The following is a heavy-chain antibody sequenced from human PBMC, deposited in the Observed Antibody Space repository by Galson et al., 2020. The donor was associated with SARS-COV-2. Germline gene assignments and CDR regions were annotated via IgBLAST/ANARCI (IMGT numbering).Heavy chain of an antibody. V-gene: IGHV4-34*01. D-gene: IGHD3-10*01. CDR1: GGSFSGYS. J-gene: IGHJ6*03. Sequence: SETLSLTCAVYGGSFSGYSWTWIRQPPGKGLEWIVEINIGGNTNYSPSLRSRVTVSVDPSKNQFSLKLRSVTAADTALYYCARGHRGVVPSPVLGLGPFYSYYYRDVWGKGTTVAVSS. CDR2: INIGGNT. CDR3: ARGHRGVVPSPVLGLGPFYSYYYRDV.